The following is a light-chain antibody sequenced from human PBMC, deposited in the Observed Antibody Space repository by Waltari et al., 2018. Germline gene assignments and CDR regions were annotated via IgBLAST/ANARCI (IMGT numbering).Light chain of an antibody. CDR3: QQYNNWPPSFT. CDR1: QSVSSN. CDR2: GAS. Sequence: EIVMTQSQATLSVAPGERATLSCRASQSVSSNLAWYQQKPGQAPRLFIYGASTRATGMPARFSGSGSGTEFTLTISSMQSEDFAVYYCQQYNNWPPSFTFGPGTKVDIK. J-gene: IGKJ3*01. V-gene: IGKV3-15*01.